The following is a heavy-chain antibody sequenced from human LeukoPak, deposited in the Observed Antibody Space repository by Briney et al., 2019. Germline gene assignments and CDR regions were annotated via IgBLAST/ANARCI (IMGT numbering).Heavy chain of an antibody. J-gene: IGHJ4*02. V-gene: IGHV3-11*01. CDR3: AKDRRGYSSGWSHFDY. D-gene: IGHD6-19*01. Sequence: GGSLRLSCAASGFTFSDYYMSWIRQAPGKGLEWVSYISSSGSTIYYADSVKGRFTISRDNAKNSLYLQMNSLRAEDTALYYCAKDRRGYSSGWSHFDYWGQGTLVTVSS. CDR1: GFTFSDYY. CDR2: ISSSGSTI.